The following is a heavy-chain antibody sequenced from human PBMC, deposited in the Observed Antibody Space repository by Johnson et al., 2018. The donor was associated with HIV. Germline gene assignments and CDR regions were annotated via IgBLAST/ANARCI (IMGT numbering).Heavy chain of an antibody. CDR2: IGTSGDT. D-gene: IGHD1-1*01. CDR3: ASRYTVDAFDI. Sequence: MQLVESGGGLVQPGGSLRLSCAASGFTFSSYDMHWVRQATGKGLEWVSAIGTSGDTYYPGSVKGRFTISRENAKNTLYLQMNSLRAEDTAVYYCASRYTVDAFDIWGQGTMVTVSS. V-gene: IGHV3-13*01. J-gene: IGHJ3*02. CDR1: GFTFSSYD.